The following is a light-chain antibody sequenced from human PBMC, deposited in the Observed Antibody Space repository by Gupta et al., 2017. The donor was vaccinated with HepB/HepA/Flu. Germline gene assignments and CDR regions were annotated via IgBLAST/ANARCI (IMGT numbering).Light chain of an antibody. CDR1: SSDVGTYNL. V-gene: IGLV2-23*02. J-gene: IGLJ2*01. CDR2: DLN. Sequence: HSALTQPASVSGSPGQSITISCTAASSDVGTYNLVSWYHHHPGEAPNIIIYDLNRRPSGISDRFSGSKYGTTASVTISGLQAEEGADYYWCSEAGRDNVVVFGGGTKLTVL. CDR3: CSEAGRDNVVV.